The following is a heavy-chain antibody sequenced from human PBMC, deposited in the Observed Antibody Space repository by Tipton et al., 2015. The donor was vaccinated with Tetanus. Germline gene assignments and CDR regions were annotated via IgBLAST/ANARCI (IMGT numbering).Heavy chain of an antibody. CDR1: GVSMIDSY. D-gene: IGHD5-18*01. J-gene: IGHJ4*02. CDR2: IYSSGTT. CDR3: VRGRGLGAYSYGFEY. V-gene: IGHV4-4*07. Sequence: TLSLTCTVSGVSMIDSYWNWIRQPAGKGLEWIGRIYSSGTTNYDPSLRGRVTMSIDTSKNRFSLRLTSVTAADTAVYYCVRGRGLGAYSYGFEYWGQGALVTVSS.